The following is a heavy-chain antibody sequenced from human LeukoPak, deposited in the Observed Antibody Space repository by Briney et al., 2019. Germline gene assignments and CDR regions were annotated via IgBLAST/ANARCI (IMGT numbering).Heavy chain of an antibody. CDR1: GGSISSYY. D-gene: IGHD3-10*01. Sequence: TSETLSLTCTVSGGSISSYYWSWIRQPPGKGLEWIGYIYYSGGTNYNPSLKSRVTISVDTSKNQFSLKLSSVTAADTAVYYCARSITMVRHWFDPWGQGTLVTVSS. V-gene: IGHV4-59*12. CDR2: IYYSGGT. CDR3: ARSITMVRHWFDP. J-gene: IGHJ5*02.